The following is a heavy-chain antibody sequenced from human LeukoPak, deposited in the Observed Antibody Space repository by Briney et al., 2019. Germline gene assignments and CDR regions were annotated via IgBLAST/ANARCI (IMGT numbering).Heavy chain of an antibody. D-gene: IGHD5-12*01. CDR1: GFTFSSYS. V-gene: IGHV3-48*01. CDR2: ISSSSTNI. Sequence: GGSLRLSCAASGFTFSSYSMNWVRQAPGKGLEWVSYISSSSTNIYYADSVKGRFTISRDNAKNSLCLHMNSLRAEDTAVYYCASGSRRFDYWGQGTLVTVSS. J-gene: IGHJ4*02. CDR3: ASGSRRFDY.